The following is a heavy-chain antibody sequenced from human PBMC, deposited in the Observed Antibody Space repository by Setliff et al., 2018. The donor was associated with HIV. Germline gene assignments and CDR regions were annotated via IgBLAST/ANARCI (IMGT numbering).Heavy chain of an antibody. V-gene: IGHV1-46*01. J-gene: IGHJ4*02. CDR3: ARHLLRGYIYIVFDY. CDR1: GYTFTSYY. Sequence: ASVKVSCKASGYTFTSYYIHWVRQAPGQGLEWMGVIHPSGGSTSYAQSFQDRVTMTRDTSISTAYMELSRLRSDDTAVYYCARHLLRGYIYIVFDYWGQGTLVTVSS. D-gene: IGHD5-18*01. CDR2: IHPSGGST.